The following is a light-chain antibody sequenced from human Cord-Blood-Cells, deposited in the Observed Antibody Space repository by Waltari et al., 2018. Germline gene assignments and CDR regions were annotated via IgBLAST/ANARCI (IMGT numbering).Light chain of an antibody. V-gene: IGKV4-1*01. CDR2: WAP. J-gene: IGKJ1*01. Sequence: DIVMTQSPDSLAVSLGERATINCKSSQSVLYSSNNKNYLAWYQQKPGQPPKLLFYWAPTRESGFLNHFVGGGSGTDFLLPTAGLRLEDVAVNNCKKYYSPRGTFGKGTKVETK. CDR1: QSVLYSSNNKNY. CDR3: KKYYSPRGT.